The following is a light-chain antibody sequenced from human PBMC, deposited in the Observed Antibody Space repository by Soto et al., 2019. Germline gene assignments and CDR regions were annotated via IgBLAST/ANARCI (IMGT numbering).Light chain of an antibody. Sequence: EIVMTQSPATLSVSPGERATLSCRASQSVSSNLAWYQKKPGQAPRLLIYGASTRATGIPARFSGSGSGTEFILTISSLQSEDFAVYYCQQYNNWPPWTFGRGTRVEI. V-gene: IGKV3-15*01. CDR3: QQYNNWPPWT. J-gene: IGKJ1*01. CDR2: GAS. CDR1: QSVSSN.